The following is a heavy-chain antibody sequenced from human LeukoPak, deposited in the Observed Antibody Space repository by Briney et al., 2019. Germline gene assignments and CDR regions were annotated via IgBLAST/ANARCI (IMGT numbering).Heavy chain of an antibody. J-gene: IGHJ4*02. CDR3: ARAYYESSAYRHAVYFDY. V-gene: IGHV1-46*02. Sequence: WASVKVSCKASGYTFNSSYMHWVRQAPGQGLEWMGIINPSDDSTRYAQKFQGRVTMTKDTSTNTVYMHLSSLSSDGTAVYYCARAYYESSAYRHAVYFDYWGQGTLVTVSS. CDR1: GYTFNSSY. D-gene: IGHD3-22*01. CDR2: INPSDDST.